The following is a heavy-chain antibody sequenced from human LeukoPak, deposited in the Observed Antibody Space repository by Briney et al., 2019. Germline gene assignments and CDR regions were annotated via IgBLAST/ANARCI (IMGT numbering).Heavy chain of an antibody. CDR3: ARNRGSTVITDHYYYYYMDV. D-gene: IGHD4-11*01. J-gene: IGHJ6*03. CDR1: GGSISSGSYY. V-gene: IGHV4-61*02. CDR2: IYTSGST. Sequence: TLSLTCTVSGGSISSGSYYWSWIRQPAGKGLEWIGRIYTSGSTNYNPSLKSRVTISVDTSKNQFSLKLSSVTAADTAVYYCARNRGSTVITDHYYYYYMDVWGKGTTVTVSS.